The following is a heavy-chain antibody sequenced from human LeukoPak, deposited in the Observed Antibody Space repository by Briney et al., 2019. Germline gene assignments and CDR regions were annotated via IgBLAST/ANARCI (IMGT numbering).Heavy chain of an antibody. J-gene: IGHJ2*01. V-gene: IGHV4-59*01. Sequence: SSETLSLTCTVSGGSISNYYWNWIRQPPGKGLEWIGYIYYSGTTNYNPSLKSRVSMSVDTSKNQFSLKLSSVTAADTAVYYCARVYYSSSYDYWYFDLWGRGTLVTVSS. CDR2: IYYSGTT. CDR3: ARVYYSSSYDYWYFDL. D-gene: IGHD6-13*01. CDR1: GGSISNYY.